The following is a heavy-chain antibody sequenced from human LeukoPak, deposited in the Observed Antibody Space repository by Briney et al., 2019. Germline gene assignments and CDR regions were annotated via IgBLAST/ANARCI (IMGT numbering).Heavy chain of an antibody. CDR3: ARGQFSDSSAYPLFDY. V-gene: IGHV4-59*01. J-gene: IGHJ4*02. CDR2: TYSSGST. Sequence: SETLSLTCTVSGGSISSYYWSWIRQTPEKGLEWVGYTYSSGSTNYNPSLKSRVTVSPDTSKNQFSLKLNSVTAADTAVYYCARGQFSDSSAYPLFDYWGQGTLVTVSS. CDR1: GGSISSYY. D-gene: IGHD3-22*01.